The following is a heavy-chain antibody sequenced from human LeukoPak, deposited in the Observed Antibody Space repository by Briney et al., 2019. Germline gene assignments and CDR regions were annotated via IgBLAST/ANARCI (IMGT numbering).Heavy chain of an antibody. V-gene: IGHV4-34*01. J-gene: IGHJ4*02. CDR3: ASMVLSS. Sequence: SSETLSLTCAVYGGSFSGYYWSWIRQPPGKGPEWIGEINHSGSTNYNPSLKSRVTISVDTSKNQFSLKLSSVTAADTAVYYCASMVLSSWGQGTLVTVSS. CDR2: INHSGST. CDR1: GGSFSGYY. D-gene: IGHD4/OR15-4a*01.